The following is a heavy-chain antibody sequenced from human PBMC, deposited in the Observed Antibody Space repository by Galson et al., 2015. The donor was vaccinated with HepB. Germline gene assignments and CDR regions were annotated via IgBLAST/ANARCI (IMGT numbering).Heavy chain of an antibody. CDR2: IRSKAYGGTT. V-gene: IGHV3-49*03. CDR3: AKEYDYGDYFDY. Sequence: SLRLSCAASGFTFGDYAMSWFRQAPGKGLEWVGFIRSKAYGGTTEYAASVKGRFTISRDDSKSIAYLQMNSLRAEDTAVYYCAKEYDYGDYFDYWGQGTLVTVSS. J-gene: IGHJ4*02. D-gene: IGHD4-17*01. CDR1: GFTFGDYA.